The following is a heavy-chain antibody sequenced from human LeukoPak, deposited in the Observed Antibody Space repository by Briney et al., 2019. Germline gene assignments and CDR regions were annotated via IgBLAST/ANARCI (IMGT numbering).Heavy chain of an antibody. J-gene: IGHJ4*02. Sequence: GGSLRLSCATSGFTFTNAWMSWVRQAPGKGLEWVGRITRKTDGATTDYAAPVKGRFTISRDDSENTLYLQMNSLKAEDTAVXYXXTDQLVRGQVVVVDYWGQGTLVTVSS. D-gene: IGHD3-22*01. CDR3: XTDQLVRGQVVVVDY. CDR1: GFTFTNAW. V-gene: IGHV3-15*01. CDR2: ITRKTDGATT.